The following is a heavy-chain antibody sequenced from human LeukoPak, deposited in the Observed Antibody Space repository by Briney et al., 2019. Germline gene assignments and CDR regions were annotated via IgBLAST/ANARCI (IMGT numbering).Heavy chain of an antibody. V-gene: IGHV1-18*01. D-gene: IGHD5-12*01. Sequence: ASVKVSCKASGYTFTSYGISWVRQAPGQGLEWMGWISAYNGNTNYAQKLQGRVTMTTDTSTSTAYMELRSLRSDDTAVYYCARIGYSGYDFHYGMDVWGQGTTVTVSS. J-gene: IGHJ6*02. CDR3: ARIGYSGYDFHYGMDV. CDR1: GYTFTSYG. CDR2: ISAYNGNT.